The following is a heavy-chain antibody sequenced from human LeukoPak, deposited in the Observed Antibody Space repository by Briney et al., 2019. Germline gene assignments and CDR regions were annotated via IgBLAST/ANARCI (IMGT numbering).Heavy chain of an antibody. Sequence: GGSLRLSCAASGFTFSSYWMHWVRQAPGKGLVWVSRINSDGSSTSYADSVKGRFTISRDNSKNTLYLQMNSLRAEDTAVFYCAKSGLNRFDYWGQGTLVTVSS. V-gene: IGHV3-74*01. CDR1: GFTFSSYW. CDR3: AKSGLNRFDY. D-gene: IGHD2-15*01. J-gene: IGHJ4*02. CDR2: INSDGSST.